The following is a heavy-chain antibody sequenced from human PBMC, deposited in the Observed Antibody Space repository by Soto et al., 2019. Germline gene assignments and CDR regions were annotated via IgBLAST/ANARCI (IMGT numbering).Heavy chain of an antibody. J-gene: IGHJ4*02. Sequence: PGGSLRLSCAASGFIFGSYGMSWVRQAPGKGLEWVSAISGSGGTTYYADSVKGRFTISRDQSKNTLYLQMNSLRAEDTAVYYSANQNGYGGNSELEYWGQGT. D-gene: IGHD2-21*02. V-gene: IGHV3-23*01. CDR2: ISGSGGTT. CDR1: GFIFGSYG. CDR3: ANQNGYGGNSELEY.